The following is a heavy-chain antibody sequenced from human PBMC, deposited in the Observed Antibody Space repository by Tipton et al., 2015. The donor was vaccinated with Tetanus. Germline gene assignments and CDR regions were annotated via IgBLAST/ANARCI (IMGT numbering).Heavy chain of an antibody. J-gene: IGHJ4*02. V-gene: IGHV3-23*01. CDR1: GFIFSGYW. CDR2: IISSGGTT. D-gene: IGHD4-17*01. Sequence: SLRLSCAASGFIFSGYWMGWVRQAPGKGLEWVARIISSGGTTNYADSVKGRFTISRDNSKNTLYLQMTSLRAEDTAVYYCARLYGDYFHAMGYWGQGTLVTVSS. CDR3: ARLYGDYFHAMGY.